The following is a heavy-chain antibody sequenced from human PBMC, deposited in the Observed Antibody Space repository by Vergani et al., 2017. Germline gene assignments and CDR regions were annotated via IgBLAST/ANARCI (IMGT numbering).Heavy chain of an antibody. V-gene: IGHV1-46*03. Sequence: QVQVVQSGAEVKTSGASVKVSCKTSGYTFSNYYMHWVRQAPGQGLEWMGIINPSGGHTNYAQKFQGRVTMTRESSTCTVYMELSSLRSEDTAIYYCARGYYGILTCYRYWGQGTLVTVSA. D-gene: IGHD3-9*01. CDR2: INPSGGHT. CDR3: ARGYYGILTCYRY. J-gene: IGHJ4*02. CDR1: GYTFSNYY.